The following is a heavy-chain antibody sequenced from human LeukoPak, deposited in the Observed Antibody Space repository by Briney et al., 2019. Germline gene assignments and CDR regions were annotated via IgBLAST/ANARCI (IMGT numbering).Heavy chain of an antibody. Sequence: SETLSLXCTVSGGSISSGSYYWSWIRQPAGKGLEWIGRIYTSGSTNYNPSLKSRVTISVDTSKNQFSLKLSSVTAADTAVYYCARVWGNDAFDIWGQGTMVTVSS. D-gene: IGHD7-27*01. CDR3: ARVWGNDAFDI. CDR2: IYTSGST. J-gene: IGHJ3*02. V-gene: IGHV4-61*02. CDR1: GGSISSGSYY.